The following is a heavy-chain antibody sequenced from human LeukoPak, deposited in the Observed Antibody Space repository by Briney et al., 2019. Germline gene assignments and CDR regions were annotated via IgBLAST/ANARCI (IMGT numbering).Heavy chain of an antibody. V-gene: IGHV3-74*01. Sequence: GGSLRLSCAASGFTFSSYWMHWVRQAPGKGLVWVSRINSDGRNINYADSVKGRFTISRDNAKNMLYLQMNSLRAEDTAVYYCAREGTTRYFQHWGQGTLVTVSS. D-gene: IGHD1-1*01. CDR2: INSDGRNI. CDR3: AREGTTRYFQH. J-gene: IGHJ1*01. CDR1: GFTFSSYW.